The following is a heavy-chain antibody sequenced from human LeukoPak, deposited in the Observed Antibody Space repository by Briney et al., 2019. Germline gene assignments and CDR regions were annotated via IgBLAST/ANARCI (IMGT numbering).Heavy chain of an antibody. CDR1: GFTFNTYT. V-gene: IGHV3-48*01. Sequence: GGSLRLSCAASGFTFNTYTMNWVRQAPGKGLEWVSYISGSSGIIDYADSVRGRFTISRDNAKNSLYLQMNSLRAEDTAVYYCARALNAFDIWGQGTMVTVSS. CDR3: ARALNAFDI. CDR2: ISGSSGII. J-gene: IGHJ3*02.